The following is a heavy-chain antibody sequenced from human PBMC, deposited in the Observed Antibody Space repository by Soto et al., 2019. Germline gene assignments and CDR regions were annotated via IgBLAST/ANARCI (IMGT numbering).Heavy chain of an antibody. CDR3: ARQTWDTAMDAENYGMDV. J-gene: IGHJ6*02. CDR2: IDPSDSYT. Sequence: KPGESLKISCKGSGYSFTSYWISWVRQMPGKGLEWMGRIDPSDSYTNYSPSFQGHVTISADKSISTAYLQWSSLKASDTAMYYCARQTWDTAMDAENYGMDVWGQGTTVTVSS. V-gene: IGHV5-10-1*01. CDR1: GYSFTSYW. D-gene: IGHD5-18*01.